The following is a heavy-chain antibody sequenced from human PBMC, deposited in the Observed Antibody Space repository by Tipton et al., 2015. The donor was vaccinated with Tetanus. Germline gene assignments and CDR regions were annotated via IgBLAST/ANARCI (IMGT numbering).Heavy chain of an antibody. CDR1: GFTFRSYG. Sequence: LSLTCAASGFTFRSYGMHWVRQAPGKGLEWVALIWYDGSNKNYADSVKGRFTISRDNSKSTLYLQMNSLSAEDTAVYYCARDIAIVRARDWYFDVWGRGTLVTVSS. D-gene: IGHD2/OR15-2a*01. J-gene: IGHJ2*01. V-gene: IGHV3-33*01. CDR2: IWYDGSNK. CDR3: ARDIAIVRARDWYFDV.